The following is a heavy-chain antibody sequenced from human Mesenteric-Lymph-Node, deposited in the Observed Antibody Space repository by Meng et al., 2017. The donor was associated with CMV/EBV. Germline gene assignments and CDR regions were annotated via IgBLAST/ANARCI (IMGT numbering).Heavy chain of an antibody. D-gene: IGHD2-2*02. Sequence: SETLSLTCTVSGGSVSSGSYYWSWIRQPPGKGLEWIGYIYYSGSTNYNPSLKSRVTISVDTSKNQFSLKLGPVTAADTAVYYWARGGGSDIVVVPAAIKYYYGMDVWGQGTTVTVSS. J-gene: IGHJ6*02. CDR1: GGSVSSGSYY. V-gene: IGHV4-61*01. CDR2: IYYSGST. CDR3: ARGGGSDIVVVPAAIKYYYGMDV.